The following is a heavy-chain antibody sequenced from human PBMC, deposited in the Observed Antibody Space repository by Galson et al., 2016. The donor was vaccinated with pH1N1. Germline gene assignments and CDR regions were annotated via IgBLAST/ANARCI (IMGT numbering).Heavy chain of an antibody. CDR1: GFTFSSYW. CDR3: AKKIGSD. Sequence: SLRLSCAASGFTFSSYWMSWIRQAPGKGLGWVANIKEDGSTKYYVDSVKGRFTISRDNAKNSLYLQMNSLRAEDTAVYYCAKKIGSDWGQGTLVTVSS. V-gene: IGHV3-7*01. J-gene: IGHJ4*02. CDR2: IKEDGSTK. D-gene: IGHD3-22*01.